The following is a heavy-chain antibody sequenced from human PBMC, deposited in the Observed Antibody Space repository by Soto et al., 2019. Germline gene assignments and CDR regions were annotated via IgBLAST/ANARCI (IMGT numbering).Heavy chain of an antibody. CDR1: GFTFSSYG. J-gene: IGHJ6*03. Sequence: GGSLRLSCAASGFTFSSYGMHWVRQAPGKGLEWVAVIWYDGSNKYYADSVKGRFTISRDNSKNTLYLQMNSLRAEDTAVYYCARGPGGYNYYYYMDVWGKGTTVTVSS. CDR2: IWYDGSNK. V-gene: IGHV3-33*01. CDR3: ARGPGGYNYYYYMDV. D-gene: IGHD2-15*01.